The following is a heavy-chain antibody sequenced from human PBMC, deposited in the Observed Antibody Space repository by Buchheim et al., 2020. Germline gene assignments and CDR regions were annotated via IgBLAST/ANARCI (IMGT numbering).Heavy chain of an antibody. CDR1: GGSISSYY. J-gene: IGHJ6*02. CDR3: AREGRRVTIFGVVITRHYYGMDV. CDR2: IYTSGST. D-gene: IGHD3-3*01. Sequence: QVQLQESGPGLVKPSETLSLTCTVSGGSISSYYWSWIRQPAGKGLEWIGRIYTSGSTNYNPSLKSRVTMSVDTSKNQFSLKLSSVTAADTAVYYCAREGRRVTIFGVVITRHYYGMDVWGQGTT. V-gene: IGHV4-4*07.